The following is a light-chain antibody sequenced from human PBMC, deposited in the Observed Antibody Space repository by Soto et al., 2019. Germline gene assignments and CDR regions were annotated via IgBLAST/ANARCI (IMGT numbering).Light chain of an antibody. CDR2: KAS. CDR3: QQYNSYPLT. Sequence: DIQMTQSPSTLSASVGDRVTITCRASQSISSWLTWYQQKPWKAPNLLIYKASSLKSGVPSRFSGSGSGTEFTLTISSLQPDDFATYYCQQYNSYPLTFGGGTKVEIK. J-gene: IGKJ4*01. CDR1: QSISSW. V-gene: IGKV1-5*03.